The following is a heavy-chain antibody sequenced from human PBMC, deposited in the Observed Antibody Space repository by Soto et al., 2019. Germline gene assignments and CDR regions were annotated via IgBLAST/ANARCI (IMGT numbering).Heavy chain of an antibody. CDR2: INTYNGNT. J-gene: IGHJ5*02. V-gene: IGHV1-18*01. CDR1: GYTFTGYG. Sequence: QVQLVQSGAEVKKPGASVKVSCKASGYTFTGYGVTWVRQAPGQGLEWMGWINTYNGNTNYAQKLQGRVTVTTDTSTNTVYMELRSLRSDDTAVYYCAGSLQGATTNYASNWFYPWGQGTLVTVSS. CDR3: AGSLQGATTNYASNWFYP. D-gene: IGHD4-4*01.